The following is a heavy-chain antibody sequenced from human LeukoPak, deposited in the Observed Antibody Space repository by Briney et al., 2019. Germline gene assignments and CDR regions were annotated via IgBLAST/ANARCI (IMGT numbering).Heavy chain of an antibody. J-gene: IGHJ3*02. CDR2: ISSSSSYI. CDR1: GFTFSSYS. D-gene: IGHD1-26*01. V-gene: IGHV3-21*01. CDR3: ARDRGSGSTGAFDI. Sequence: GGSLRLSCAASGFTFSSYSMNCVRQAPGKGLEWVSSISSSSSYIYYADSVKGRFTISRDNAKNSLYLQMNSLRAEDTAVYYCARDRGSGSTGAFDIWGQGTMVTVSS.